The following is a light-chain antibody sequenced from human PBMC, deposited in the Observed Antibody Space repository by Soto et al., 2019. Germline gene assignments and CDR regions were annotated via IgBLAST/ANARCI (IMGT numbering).Light chain of an antibody. CDR2: EVS. CDR3: TSYIGSDTGV. V-gene: IGLV2-8*01. J-gene: IGLJ3*02. CDR1: SSDVGAYKY. Sequence: QSALTQPPSASGSPGQSVTISCTGTSSDVGAYKYVSWYQQYPGKAPKLMIYEVSKRPSGVPARFSGSKSGNTASLTVSGLPSEDEADYYCTSYIGSDTGVFGGGTKLTVL.